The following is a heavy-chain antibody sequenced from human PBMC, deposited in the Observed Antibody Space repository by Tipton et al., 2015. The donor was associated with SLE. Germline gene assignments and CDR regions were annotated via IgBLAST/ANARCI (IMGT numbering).Heavy chain of an antibody. CDR3: ARSLIVGLWDDAFDI. Sequence: TLSLTCTVSGGSISSGSYYWSWIRQPAGKGLEWIGRIYTSGSTNYNPSLKSRVTMSVDTSKNQFSLKLSSVTAADTAVYYCARSLIVGLWDDAFDIWGQGTMVTVSS. D-gene: IGHD1-26*01. J-gene: IGHJ3*02. CDR1: GGSISSGSYY. V-gene: IGHV4-61*02. CDR2: IYTSGST.